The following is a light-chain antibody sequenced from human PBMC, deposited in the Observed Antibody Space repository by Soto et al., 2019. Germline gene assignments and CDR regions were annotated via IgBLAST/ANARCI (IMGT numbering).Light chain of an antibody. CDR3: QLYNNLLWT. J-gene: IGKJ1*01. CDR2: DAS. V-gene: IGKV3-15*01. CDR1: QSVSRN. Sequence: EIVMTQSPATLSVSPGERATLSCRASQSVSRNVAWYQQKPGQAPRLLIHDASTRATGISVRFSGSRSGTEFTLTISCLQSEDFAVSYCQLYNNLLWTFGQGTKVEIK.